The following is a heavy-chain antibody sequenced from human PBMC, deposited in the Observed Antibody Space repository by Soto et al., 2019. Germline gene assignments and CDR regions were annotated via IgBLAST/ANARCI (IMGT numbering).Heavy chain of an antibody. Sequence: ASVKVSCKTSGYTFSRYGISWVRQAPGQGLEWMAWTSANNDDTNYAEKLQGRVTLSKDMSTGTAYMELRGLRSGDTALYYCARDERETCIGSSCYYFDYWG. D-gene: IGHD2-2*01. CDR1: GYTFSRYG. CDR2: TSANNDDT. CDR3: ARDERETCIGSSCYYFDY. J-gene: IGHJ4*01. V-gene: IGHV1-18*04.